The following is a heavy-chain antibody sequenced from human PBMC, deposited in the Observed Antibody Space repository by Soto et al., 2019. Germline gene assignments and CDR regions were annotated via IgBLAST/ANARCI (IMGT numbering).Heavy chain of an antibody. CDR2: INSEGNIT. V-gene: IGHV3-74*01. CDR1: GFTFSSYW. J-gene: IGHJ6*02. CDR3: VRDTQALRYLGAVSPYSYGMHV. Sequence: GGSLSLSCAASGFTFSSYWMHWVRQAPGEGLVWVSRINSEGNITSYADSVKGRFTISRDNAKNTLYLQMDSLRAEDTAVYHCVRDTQALRYLGAVSPYSYGMHVWGPGSTLIVSS. D-gene: IGHD7-27*01.